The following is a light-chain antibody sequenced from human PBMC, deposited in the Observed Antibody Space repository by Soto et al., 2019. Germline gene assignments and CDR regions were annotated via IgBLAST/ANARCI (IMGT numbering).Light chain of an antibody. J-gene: IGLJ2*01. CDR1: SSDVGRSNH. CDR2: EVS. CDR3: SAHTYGAMV. Sequence: QSVLTQLASASASPGQSITISCTGTSSDVGRSNHVFWYQQHPGKAPKLIIYEVSSRPSGVSNRFSGSKSGNTASLTISGLQAEDEADYYCSAHTYGAMVFGGGTKVTVL. V-gene: IGLV2-14*01.